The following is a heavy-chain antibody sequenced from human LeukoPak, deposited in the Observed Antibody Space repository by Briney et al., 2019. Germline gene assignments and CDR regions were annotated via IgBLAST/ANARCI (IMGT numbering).Heavy chain of an antibody. CDR1: GGSISSYY. V-gene: IGHV4-59*01. CDR2: IYYSGST. CDR3: ASVLSSSGWYDGWFDP. Sequence: SETLSLTCTVSGGSISSYYWSWIRQPPGKGLEWIGYIYYSGSTNYNPSLKSRVTISVDTSKNQFSLKLSSVTAADTAVYYCASVLSSSGWYDGWFDPWGLGTLVTVSS. J-gene: IGHJ5*02. D-gene: IGHD6-19*01.